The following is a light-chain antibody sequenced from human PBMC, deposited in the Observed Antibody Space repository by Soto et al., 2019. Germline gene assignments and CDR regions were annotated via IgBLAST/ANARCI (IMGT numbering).Light chain of an antibody. CDR2: LEGSGSY. CDR1: SGHSNNI. Sequence: SWAQSALGSSVKLTCTLSSGHSNNIIAWHQQQPGKAPRYLMKLEGSGSYNKGSGVPDRFSGSSSGADRYLTISNLQSEDGADYYCETWDSNTRVFGGGTKLTVL. CDR3: ETWDSNTRV. V-gene: IGLV4-60*03. J-gene: IGLJ2*01.